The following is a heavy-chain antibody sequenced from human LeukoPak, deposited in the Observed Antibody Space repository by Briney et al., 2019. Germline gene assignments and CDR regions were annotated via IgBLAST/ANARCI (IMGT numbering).Heavy chain of an antibody. J-gene: IGHJ4*02. CDR3: ASHILTGYYFPY. CDR1: GGTFSSYA. CDR2: IIPIFGTA. V-gene: IGHV1-69*13. Sequence: GASVKVSCKASGGTFSSYAISWVRQAPGQGLEWMGGIIPIFGTANYAQKFQGRVTITADESTSTAYMELSSLRSEDTAVYYCASHILTGYYFPYWGQGTLVTVSS. D-gene: IGHD3-9*01.